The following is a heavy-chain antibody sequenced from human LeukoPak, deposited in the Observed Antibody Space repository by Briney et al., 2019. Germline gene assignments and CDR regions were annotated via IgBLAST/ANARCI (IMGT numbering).Heavy chain of an antibody. CDR1: GFTFSSYW. Sequence: PGGSLRLSCTASGFTFSSYWMHWVRQTPGKGLVWVSRINTDGSSTNYADSVKGRFTISRDNAKNTLYLQMNSLRAEDTAVYYRARDPKPYCSGGTCYYYWFDPWGQGTLVTVSS. V-gene: IGHV3-74*01. D-gene: IGHD2-15*01. CDR3: ARDPKPYCSGGTCYYYWFDP. J-gene: IGHJ5*02. CDR2: INTDGSST.